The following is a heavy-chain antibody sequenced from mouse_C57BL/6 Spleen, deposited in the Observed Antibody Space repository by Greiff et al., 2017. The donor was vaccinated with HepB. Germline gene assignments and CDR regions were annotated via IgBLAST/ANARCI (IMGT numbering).Heavy chain of an antibody. CDR1: GYTFTSYW. CDR2: IDPSDSYT. CDR3: ARRGDYDVGDYAMDY. Sequence: QVQLQQPGAELVKPGASVKLSCKASGYTFTSYWMQWVKQRPGQGLEWIGEIDPSDSYTNYNQKFKGKATLTVDTSSSTAYMQLSSLTSEDSAVYYCARRGDYDVGDYAMDYWGQGTSVTVSS. J-gene: IGHJ4*01. D-gene: IGHD2-4*01. V-gene: IGHV1-50*01.